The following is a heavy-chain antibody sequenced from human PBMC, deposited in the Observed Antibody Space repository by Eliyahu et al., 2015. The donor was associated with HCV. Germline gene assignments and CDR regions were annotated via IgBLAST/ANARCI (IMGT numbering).Heavy chain of an antibody. Sequence: QVQLVQSGAEVKKPGASVRVSCKASAYTFTSXGINWVRQAPGQGLEXMGWISADNDKTXYAQNXQGRVTMTTDTSTSTVYMELRSLRSDDTAVYYCARAPETPNTYYDFWSGYSGPLDSWGQGTLVTVSS. J-gene: IGHJ4*02. CDR3: ARAPETPNTYYDFWSGYSGPLDS. CDR1: AYTFTSXG. CDR2: ISADNDKT. V-gene: IGHV1-18*01. D-gene: IGHD3-3*01.